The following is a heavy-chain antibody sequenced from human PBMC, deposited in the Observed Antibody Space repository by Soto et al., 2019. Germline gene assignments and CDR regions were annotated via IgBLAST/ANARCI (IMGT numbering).Heavy chain of an antibody. CDR1: GYTFTSYA. J-gene: IGHJ4*02. CDR2: NNAGNGNT. Sequence: QVQLVQSGAEVKKPGASVKVSCKASGYTFTSYAMHWVRQAPGQRLEWMGWNNAGNGNTKYSQKYQGRVTISRDTSASTAYMELSSLRSADTAVYYCARGPGGPDGPGDYWGQGTLVTGSS. CDR3: ARGPGGPDGPGDY. D-gene: IGHD2-15*01. V-gene: IGHV1-3*01.